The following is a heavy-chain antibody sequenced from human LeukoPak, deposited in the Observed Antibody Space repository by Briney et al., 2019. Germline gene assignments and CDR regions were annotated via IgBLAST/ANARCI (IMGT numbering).Heavy chain of an antibody. Sequence: TGGSLRLSCAASGFTFSSYSMNWVRQAPGKGLEWVSYISSSSSTIYYADSVKGRFTISRDNAKNSLYLQMNSLRAEDTAVYYCARDAPVDTAMASDYWGQGTLVTVSS. J-gene: IGHJ4*02. CDR3: ARDAPVDTAMASDY. CDR1: GFTFSSYS. V-gene: IGHV3-48*04. D-gene: IGHD5-18*01. CDR2: ISSSSSTI.